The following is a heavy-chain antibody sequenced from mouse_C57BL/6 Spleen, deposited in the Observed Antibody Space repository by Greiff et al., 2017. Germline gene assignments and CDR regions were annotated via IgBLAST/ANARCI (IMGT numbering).Heavy chain of an antibody. V-gene: IGHV1-15*01. CDR1: GYTFTDYE. J-gene: IGHJ4*01. CDR2: IDPETGGT. CDR3: TRYRDYAKDD. Sequence: VQLQQSGAELVRPGASVTLSCKASGYTFTDYEMHWVKQTPVHGLEWIGAIDPETGGTAYNQKFKGKAILTADKSSSTAYMELRSLTSEDSAVYYCTRYRDYAKDDWGQGTTVTVSS.